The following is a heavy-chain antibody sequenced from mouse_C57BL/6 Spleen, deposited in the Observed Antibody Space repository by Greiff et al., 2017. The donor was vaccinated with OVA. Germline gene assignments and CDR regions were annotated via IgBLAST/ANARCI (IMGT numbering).Heavy chain of an antibody. CDR1: GFTFSDYG. CDR3: ARNYGSSPTYAMDY. J-gene: IGHJ4*01. V-gene: IGHV5-17*01. D-gene: IGHD1-1*01. Sequence: EVQLVESGGGLVKPGGSLKLSCAASGFTFSDYGMHWVRQAPEKGLEWVAYISSGSSTIYYADTVKGRFTISRDNAKNTLFLQMTSLGSEDTAMYYCARNYGSSPTYAMDYWGQGTSVTVSS. CDR2: ISSGSSTI.